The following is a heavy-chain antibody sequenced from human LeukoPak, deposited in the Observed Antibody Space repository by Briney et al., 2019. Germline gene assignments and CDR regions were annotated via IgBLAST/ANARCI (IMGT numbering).Heavy chain of an antibody. V-gene: IGHV3-21*01. D-gene: IGHD1-26*01. Sequence: GGSLRLSCAASGFTFSSYNMNWVRQAPGKGLEWVSSITSSSSYIYYADSVKGRFTISRDNAKSSLYLQMNSLRDEDTAVYYCARDPYSGSYGDYYYYYMDVWGKGTTVTISS. J-gene: IGHJ6*03. CDR1: GFTFSSYN. CDR2: ITSSSSYI. CDR3: ARDPYSGSYGDYYYYYMDV.